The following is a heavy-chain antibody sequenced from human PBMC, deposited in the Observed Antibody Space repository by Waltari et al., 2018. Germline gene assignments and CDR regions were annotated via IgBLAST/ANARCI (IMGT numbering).Heavy chain of an antibody. CDR1: GGSISSGSYY. V-gene: IGHV4-61*09. D-gene: IGHD6-6*01. Sequence: QVQLQESGPGLVKPSQTLSLTCTVSGGSISSGSYYWSWIRQPAGKGLEWIGYIYTSGGTNYTPSLKSRVTISVDTSKNQFSLKLSAVTAADTAVYYCARGGEDSSSPSLWYWGQGTLVTVSS. CDR2: IYTSGGT. CDR3: ARGGEDSSSPSLWY. J-gene: IGHJ4*02.